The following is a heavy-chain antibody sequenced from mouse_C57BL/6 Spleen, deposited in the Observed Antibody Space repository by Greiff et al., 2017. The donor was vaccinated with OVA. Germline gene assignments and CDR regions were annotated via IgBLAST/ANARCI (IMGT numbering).Heavy chain of an antibody. CDR1: GFTFSDYY. D-gene: IGHD1-1*01. V-gene: IGHV5-16*01. CDR3: ARVRDYGSSFDY. J-gene: IGHJ2*01. Sequence: EVHLVESEGGLVQPGSSMKLSCTASGFTFSDYYMAWVRQVPEKGLEWVANINYDGSSTYYLDSLKSRFIISRDNAKNILYLQMSSLKSEDTATYYCARVRDYGSSFDYWGQGTTLTVSS. CDR2: INYDGSST.